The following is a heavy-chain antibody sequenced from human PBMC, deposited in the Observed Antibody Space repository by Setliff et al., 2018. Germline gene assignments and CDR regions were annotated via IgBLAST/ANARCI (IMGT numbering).Heavy chain of an antibody. J-gene: IGHJ3*02. V-gene: IGHV4-31*03. Sequence: NPSETLSLTCTVSGGSTSSGGYYWSWIRQHPGKGLEWIGYIYYSGSTYYNPPLKSRVTISVDTSKNQFSLKLSSVTAADTAVYYCARDRRIVGARHAFDIWGQGTMVTVSS. CDR2: IYYSGST. CDR3: ARDRRIVGARHAFDI. D-gene: IGHD1-26*01. CDR1: GGSTSSGGYY.